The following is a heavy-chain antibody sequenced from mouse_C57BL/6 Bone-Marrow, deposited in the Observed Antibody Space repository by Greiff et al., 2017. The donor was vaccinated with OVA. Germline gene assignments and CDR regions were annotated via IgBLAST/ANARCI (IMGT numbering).Heavy chain of an antibody. CDR1: GYSITSGYY. CDR3: ARRGFYYGSSYGYAMDY. CDR2: ISYDGSN. D-gene: IGHD1-1*01. Sequence: EVKLQESGPGLVKPSQSLSLTCSVTGYSITSGYYWNWIRQFPGNKLEWMGYISYDGSNNYNPSLKNRISITRDTSKNQFFLKLNSVTTEDTATYYCARRGFYYGSSYGYAMDYWGQGTSVTVSS. J-gene: IGHJ4*01. V-gene: IGHV3-6*01.